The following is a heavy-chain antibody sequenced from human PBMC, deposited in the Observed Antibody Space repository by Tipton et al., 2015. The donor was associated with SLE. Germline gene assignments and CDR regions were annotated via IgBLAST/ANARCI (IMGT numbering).Heavy chain of an antibody. D-gene: IGHD1-1*01. CDR2: INPNSGGT. Sequence: SGAEVKVSCKASGYTFTGYYMHWVRQAPGQGLEWMGRINPNSGGTNYAQKFQGRVTMTRDTSISTAVLELSRLRSDDTAVYYCARDLMLETLYWGQGTLVTVSS. J-gene: IGHJ4*02. CDR1: GYTFTGYY. V-gene: IGHV1-2*06. CDR3: ARDLMLETLY.